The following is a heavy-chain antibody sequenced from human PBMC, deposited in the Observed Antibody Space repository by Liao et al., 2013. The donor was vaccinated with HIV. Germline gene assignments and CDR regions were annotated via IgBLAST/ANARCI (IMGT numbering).Heavy chain of an antibody. J-gene: IGHJ6*03. CDR2: IDDSGRT. CDR1: GGSVSSGGSF. D-gene: IGHD6-19*01. V-gene: IGHV4-30-2*01. CDR3: ARDRIGEQRLYYYYYYMDV. Sequence: QLQLQESGAGVVKPSQTLSLICVVSGGSVSSGGSFWSWMRQPPGKGLEWIGYIDDSGRTSYNPSLKSRVTVSVDRSKNQFSLKLTSVTAADTAVYYCARDRIGEQRLYYYYYYMDVWGKGTTVAVSS.